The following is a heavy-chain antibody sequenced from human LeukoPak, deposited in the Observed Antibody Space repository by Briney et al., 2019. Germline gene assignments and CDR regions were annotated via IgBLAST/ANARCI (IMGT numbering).Heavy chain of an antibody. CDR1: GFNVSSKY. CDR3: ARESAAAGTDY. CDR2: IYSGGST. J-gene: IGHJ4*02. Sequence: GGSPRLSFAAPGFNVSSKYMSWVRPAPGKGAGWVSVIYSGGSTYYADSVKGRFTISRDISKNTLYLQMNSLRAEDTAVYYCARESAAAGTDYWGQGTLVTVSS. D-gene: IGHD6-13*01. V-gene: IGHV3-53*01.